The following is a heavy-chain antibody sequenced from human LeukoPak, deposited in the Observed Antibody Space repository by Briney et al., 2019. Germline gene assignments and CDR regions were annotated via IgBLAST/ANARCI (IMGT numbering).Heavy chain of an antibody. CDR3: ARVAPHITMVRAPFDY. CDR1: GGSISSDNYS. Sequence: SETLSLTCTVSGGSISSDNYSWSWIRQPAGKGLEWIGRVYTSGSTNYNPSLKSRVTISVDTSKKQFSLKLSSVTAADTAVYYCARVAPHITMVRAPFDYWGQGTLVTVSS. V-gene: IGHV4-61*02. CDR2: VYTSGST. J-gene: IGHJ4*02. D-gene: IGHD3-10*01.